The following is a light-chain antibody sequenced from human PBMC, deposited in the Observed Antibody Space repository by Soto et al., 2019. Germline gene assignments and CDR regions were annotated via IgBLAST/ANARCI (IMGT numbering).Light chain of an antibody. CDR3: PSYTASSIFV. CDR1: SSDIGAYNS. J-gene: IGLJ1*01. V-gene: IGLV2-14*01. Sequence: QSALTQPASVSGSPGQSITISCTGTSSDIGAYNSVSWYQHHPGKAPKLIVFQVSFRPSAVSDCFCCSKSDKTALLTTSGLQTEEEADYYCPSYTASSIFVFGTGTKLTVL. CDR2: QVS.